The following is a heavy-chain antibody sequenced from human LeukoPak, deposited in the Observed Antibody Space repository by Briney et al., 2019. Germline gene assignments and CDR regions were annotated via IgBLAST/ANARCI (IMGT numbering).Heavy chain of an antibody. J-gene: IGHJ1*01. V-gene: IGHV3-7*01. D-gene: IGHD2-2*01. Sequence: GGSLRLSCEGSGFTFSNYWMCWVRQAPGKGLEWVANIQQHGSETYYGDSVKGRFTISRDNAKNSLYLQMNSLRAEDTAVYYCATYSSSNGREFQYWGQGTLVTVSS. CDR1: GFTFSNYW. CDR2: IQQHGSET. CDR3: ATYSSSNGREFQY.